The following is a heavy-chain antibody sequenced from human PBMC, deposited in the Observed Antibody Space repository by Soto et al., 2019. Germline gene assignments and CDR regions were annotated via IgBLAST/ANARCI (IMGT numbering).Heavy chain of an antibody. J-gene: IGHJ4*02. D-gene: IGHD2-15*01. CDR3: ARRGLECSGGSCYVAIDY. Sequence: ASVKVSCKASGGTFSSYAISWVRQAPGQGLEWMGGIIPIFGTANYAQKFQGRVTITADESTSTAYMELSSLRSEDTAVYYCARRGLECSGGSCYVAIDYWGQGTLVTVSS. CDR2: IIPIFGTA. CDR1: GGTFSSYA. V-gene: IGHV1-69*13.